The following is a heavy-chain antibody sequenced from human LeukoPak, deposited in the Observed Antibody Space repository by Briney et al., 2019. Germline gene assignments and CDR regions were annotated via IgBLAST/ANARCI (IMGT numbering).Heavy chain of an antibody. CDR1: GGSFSGYY. CDR2: INHSGST. J-gene: IGHJ4*02. CDR3: AREVYSSGWSSFDY. V-gene: IGHV4-34*01. Sequence: SETLSLTCAVYGGSFSGYYWSWIRQPPGKGLEWIGEINHSGSTNYNPSLKSRVTISVDTSKNQFSLELSSVTAADTAVYYCAREVYSSGWSSFDYWGQGTLVTVSS. D-gene: IGHD6-19*01.